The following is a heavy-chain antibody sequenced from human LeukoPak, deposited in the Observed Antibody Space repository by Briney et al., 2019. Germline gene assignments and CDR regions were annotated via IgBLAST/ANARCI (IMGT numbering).Heavy chain of an antibody. V-gene: IGHV4-59*12. CDR2: IYYSGST. J-gene: IGHJ3*02. CDR1: GDSISGFH. Sequence: SETLSLTCTVSGDSISGFHWSWIRQPPGKGLEWIGYIYYSGSTNYNPSLKSRVTISVDKSKTQFSLKLSSVTAADTAVYYCARDKWEPRYAFDIWGQGTMVTVSS. D-gene: IGHD1-26*01. CDR3: ARDKWEPRYAFDI.